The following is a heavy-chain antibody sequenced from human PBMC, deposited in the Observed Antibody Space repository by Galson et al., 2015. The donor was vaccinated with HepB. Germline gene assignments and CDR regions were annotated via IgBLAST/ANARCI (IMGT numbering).Heavy chain of an antibody. CDR3: AREGDVVVPAAIYYYYYGMDV. D-gene: IGHD2-2*01. CDR1: GFTFSDYY. CDR2: ISSSGSTI. Sequence: SLRLSCAASGFTFSDYYMSWIRQAPGKGLEWVSYISSSGSTIDYADSVKGRFTISRDNAKNSLYLQMNSLRAEDTAVYYCAREGDVVVPAAIYYYYYGMDVWGQGTTVTVSS. J-gene: IGHJ6*02. V-gene: IGHV3-11*01.